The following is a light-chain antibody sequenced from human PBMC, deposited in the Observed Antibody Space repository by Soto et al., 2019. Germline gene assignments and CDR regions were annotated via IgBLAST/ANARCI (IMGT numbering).Light chain of an antibody. CDR1: QTISSW. CDR3: QHYNSYSEA. J-gene: IGKJ1*01. CDR2: KAS. Sequence: DIQMTQSPSTLSGSVGDRVTITCRASQTISSWLAWYQQKPGKAPKLLIYKASTLKSGVQSRFSGSGSGTEFTLTIRSLQPDDFATYYCQHYNSYSEAVGQGTKVDIK. V-gene: IGKV1-5*03.